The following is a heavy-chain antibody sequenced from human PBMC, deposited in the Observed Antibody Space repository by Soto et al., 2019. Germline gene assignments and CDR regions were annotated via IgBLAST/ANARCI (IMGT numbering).Heavy chain of an antibody. D-gene: IGHD3-22*01. V-gene: IGHV4-30-2*01. Sequence: ILSVICGVCDGSIRSGGYSRIWKRKTPGKGLEWIGYIYHSGSTYYNPSLKSRVTISVDRSKNQFSLKLSSVTAADTAVYYCARYTFYNESRGCSVGFDICGQGTMVSVSS. CDR2: IYHSGST. CDR3: ARYTFYNESRGCSVGFDI. J-gene: IGHJ3*02. CDR1: DGSIRSGGYS.